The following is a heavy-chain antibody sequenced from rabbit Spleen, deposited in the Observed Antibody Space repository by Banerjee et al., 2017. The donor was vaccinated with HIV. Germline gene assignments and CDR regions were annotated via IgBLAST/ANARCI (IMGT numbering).Heavy chain of an antibody. CDR1: GFPFSNKAV. Sequence: QEQLEESGGGLVKPEGSLTLTCKASGFPFSNKAVMCWVRQAPGKGLEWIACINTATGKAVYANWAKGRFTISSHNAQNTLYLQLDSLTAADTATYFCVRDLGYDDYSEKGYFNLWGPGTLVTVS. CDR3: VRDLGYDDYSEKGYFNL. J-gene: IGHJ4*01. CDR2: INTATGKA. D-gene: IGHD2-1*01. V-gene: IGHV1S45*01.